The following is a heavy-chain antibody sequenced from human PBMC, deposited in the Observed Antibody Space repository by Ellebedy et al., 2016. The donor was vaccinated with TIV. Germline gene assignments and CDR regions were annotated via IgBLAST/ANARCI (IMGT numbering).Heavy chain of an antibody. CDR1: GGSIRGYF. V-gene: IGHV4-34*01. D-gene: IGHD2-2*01. CDR3: ARARLGCRTTSCPNWFDP. J-gene: IGHJ5*02. Sequence: SETLSLTXAVYGGSIRGYFCSWIRQPPGKGLEWIGEINHSGSTNYNPSLKSRVTLSLDTSKNHFSLNLSSVTAADTAVYYCARARLGCRTTSCPNWFDPWGQGTLVTVSS. CDR2: INHSGST.